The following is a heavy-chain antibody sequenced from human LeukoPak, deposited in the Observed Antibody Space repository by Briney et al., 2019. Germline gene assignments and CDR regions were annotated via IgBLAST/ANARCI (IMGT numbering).Heavy chain of an antibody. D-gene: IGHD5-24*01. CDR1: GGSFSGYY. V-gene: IGHV4-34*01. CDR2: IYYSGST. CDR3: ARLKADVYYYYMDV. Sequence: SETLSLTCAVYGGSFSGYYWSWIRQPPGKGLEWIGSIYYSGSTYYNPSLKSRVTISVDTSKNQFSLKLSSVTAADTAVYYCARLKADVYYYYMDVWGKGTTVTVSS. J-gene: IGHJ6*03.